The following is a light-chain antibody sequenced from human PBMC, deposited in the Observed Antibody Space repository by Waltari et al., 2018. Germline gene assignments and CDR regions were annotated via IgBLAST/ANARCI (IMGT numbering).Light chain of an antibody. CDR3: QSYDRSLRVA. Sequence: QSARTQPPSVSGAPGQRVTISCTGSGSNIGAGYDVHWYQQFPGTAPKLLRYGNTHLSSVVPDRFSASKAGTSASLAIPGLQAADGADYYCQSYDRSLRVAFAGATKLTVL. CDR1: GSNIGAGYD. J-gene: IGLJ2*01. V-gene: IGLV1-40*01. CDR2: GNT.